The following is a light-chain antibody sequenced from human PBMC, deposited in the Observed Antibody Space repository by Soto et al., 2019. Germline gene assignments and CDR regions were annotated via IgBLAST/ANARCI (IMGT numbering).Light chain of an antibody. J-gene: IGLJ3*02. V-gene: IGLV1-40*01. CDR3: QSYDSGLSAL. CDR2: GNS. CDR1: SSNIGAGYD. Sequence: QSVLTQPPSVSGAPGQRVTISCTGSSSNIGAGYDVHWYQQLPGTAPKLLIYGNSNPPSGAAERFAGSKSGTSASLAITGLQAEDAADYYCQSYDSGLSALFGGGTQLTVL.